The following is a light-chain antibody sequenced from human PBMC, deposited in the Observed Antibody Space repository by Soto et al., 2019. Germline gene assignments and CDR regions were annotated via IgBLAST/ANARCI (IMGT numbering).Light chain of an antibody. Sequence: IVLTQSPGTLSLSPGERATLSCRASQSMSYTYLAWYQQKPGQAPRLLIYGGSSRATGIPDRFSGSGSGTDFTLTISRLEPGDFAVYYCQQYGSSLWTFGQGTKVEIK. CDR1: QSMSYTY. J-gene: IGKJ1*01. CDR3: QQYGSSLWT. V-gene: IGKV3-20*01. CDR2: GGS.